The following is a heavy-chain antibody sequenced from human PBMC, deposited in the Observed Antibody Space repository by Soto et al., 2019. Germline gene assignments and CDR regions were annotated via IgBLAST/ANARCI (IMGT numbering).Heavy chain of an antibody. CDR2: MNPYTGKA. J-gene: IGHJ4*02. CDR3: ARRKERSGPNYFDY. D-gene: IGHD6-25*01. Sequence: QVQLVQSGAEVKRPGASLKVSCQASGYTFTTYDINWVRQAPGQGLEWMGWMNPYTGKAGYAQKFQGRVNMTRDNSISTAYMELSSLRSEDTAVYYCARRKERSGPNYFDYWGLGTLVTVSS. V-gene: IGHV1-8*01. CDR1: GYTFTTYD.